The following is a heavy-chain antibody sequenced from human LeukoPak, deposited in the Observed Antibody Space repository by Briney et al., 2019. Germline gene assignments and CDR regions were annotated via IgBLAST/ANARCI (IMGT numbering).Heavy chain of an antibody. CDR2: IKQDGSEK. J-gene: IGHJ4*02. Sequence: AGGSLRLSCAASGFTFSNYWMSWVRQAPGKGLEWVANIKQDGSEKYYVDSVKGRFTISRDNAKSSLDLQMNNLRAEDTAVYYCAKERGYSYGLEIDYRGQGTLVTVSS. D-gene: IGHD5-18*01. CDR3: AKERGYSYGLEIDY. V-gene: IGHV3-7*04. CDR1: GFTFSNYW.